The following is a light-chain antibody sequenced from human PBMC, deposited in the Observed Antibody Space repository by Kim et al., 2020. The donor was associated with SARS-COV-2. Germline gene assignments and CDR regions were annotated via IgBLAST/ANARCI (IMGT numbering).Light chain of an antibody. Sequence: ASLGDRVTIPCRASHSIGRWLAWYQQRPVRAPKLLISDASSLEGGVPSRFSGSGSGTEFTLTITGLQPGDFATYYCQQYYNASLTFGGGTKVEIK. J-gene: IGKJ4*01. CDR1: HSIGRW. CDR2: DAS. CDR3: QQYYNASLT. V-gene: IGKV1-5*01.